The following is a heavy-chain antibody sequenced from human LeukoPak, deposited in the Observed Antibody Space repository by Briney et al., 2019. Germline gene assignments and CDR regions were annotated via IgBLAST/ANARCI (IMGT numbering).Heavy chain of an antibody. J-gene: IGHJ5*02. CDR2: ICSNGGGT. CDR3: AYSSGYYH. Sequence: PGGSLRLSCSPPGFTFSRYAMYWGRQAPGERVEYVSAICSNGGGTYYADSVKGRFTISRDNSKNTLHLQMSSLRAEDTAVYYCAYSSGYYHWGQGTLVTVSS. CDR1: GFTFSRYA. D-gene: IGHD3-22*01. V-gene: IGHV3-64D*08.